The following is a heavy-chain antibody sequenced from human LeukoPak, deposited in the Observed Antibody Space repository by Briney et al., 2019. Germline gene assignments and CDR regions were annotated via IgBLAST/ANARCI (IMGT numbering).Heavy chain of an antibody. CDR2: INPSGGST. Sequence: ASVNVSCKASGYTFASYYMHWVRQAPGQGLEWMGIINPSGGSTSYAQKFQGRVTMTRDTSTSTVYMELSSLRSEDTAVYYCARDLGGSGYSYGFFDYWGQGTLVTVSS. V-gene: IGHV1-46*01. D-gene: IGHD5-18*01. CDR1: GYTFASYY. CDR3: ARDLGGSGYSYGFFDY. J-gene: IGHJ4*02.